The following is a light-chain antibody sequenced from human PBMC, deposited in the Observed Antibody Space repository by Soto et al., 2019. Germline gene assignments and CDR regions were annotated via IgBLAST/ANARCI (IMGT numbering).Light chain of an antibody. Sequence: EIVLTQSPGTLSLSPGERATLSCRASQSVKSSYLAWYQHKAGQAPRLLIYSASSRATGIPDRFSGGGSETDFTLTISRLEPEDFAVYYWQQFSSSPRTFGQGTKVEIK. J-gene: IGKJ1*01. CDR1: QSVKSSY. CDR3: QQFSSSPRT. V-gene: IGKV3-20*01. CDR2: SAS.